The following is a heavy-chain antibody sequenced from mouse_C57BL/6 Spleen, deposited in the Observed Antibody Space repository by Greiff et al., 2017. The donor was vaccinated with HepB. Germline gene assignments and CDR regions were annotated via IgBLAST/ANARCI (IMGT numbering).Heavy chain of an antibody. Sequence: VQLQQPGAELVMPGASVKLSCKASGYTFTSYWMHWVKQRPGQGLEWIGEIDPSDSYTNYNQKFKGKSTLTVDKSSSTAYMQLSSLTSEDSAVYYCARTHPSLYFDVWGTGTTVTVSS. J-gene: IGHJ1*03. CDR3: ARTHPSLYFDV. D-gene: IGHD6-2*01. CDR1: GYTFTSYW. CDR2: IDPSDSYT. V-gene: IGHV1-69*01.